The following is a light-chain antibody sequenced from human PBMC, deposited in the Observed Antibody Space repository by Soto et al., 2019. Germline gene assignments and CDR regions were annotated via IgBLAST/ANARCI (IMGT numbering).Light chain of an antibody. CDR1: QSISSY. Sequence: DIQMTQSPSTLSGSVGDRVTITCRASQSISSYLNWYQQKPGKAPTLLIYAASSFQSGVPSRFRGSGSGTHFTPTISSLQPEDFETYYCQESYSTPRTFGQGTRVDI. V-gene: IGKV1-39*01. CDR3: QESYSTPRT. J-gene: IGKJ1*01. CDR2: AAS.